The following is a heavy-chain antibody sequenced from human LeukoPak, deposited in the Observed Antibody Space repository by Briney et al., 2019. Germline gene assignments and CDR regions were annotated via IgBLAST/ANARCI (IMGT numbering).Heavy chain of an antibody. CDR2: ISGSGGST. V-gene: IGHV3-23*01. J-gene: IGHJ4*02. CDR3: AKKYYYASGSYSGYYFDY. Sequence: GGSLRLSCAASGFTFSSYAMSWVRQAPGKGLEWVSGISGSGGSTYYADSVKGRLTISRDNSKNTLYLQMNSLRAEDTAVYYCAKKYYYASGSYSGYYFDYWGQGTLVTVSS. CDR1: GFTFSSYA. D-gene: IGHD3-10*01.